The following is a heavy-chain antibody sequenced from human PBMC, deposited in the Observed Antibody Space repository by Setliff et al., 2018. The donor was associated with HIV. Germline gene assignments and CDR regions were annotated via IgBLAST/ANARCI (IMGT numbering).Heavy chain of an antibody. CDR2: VHYSGST. Sequence: SETLSLTCTVSGLSMSYNYWTWIRQSPGKGLEWIGYVHYSGSTRYNPSLKSRVTISVDTSKKKFSLKLTAMTATGTAVYYCASEKKAWSVSGSFYEYWGQGVPVTVSS. D-gene: IGHD3-3*01. V-gene: IGHV4-59*01. CDR3: ASEKKAWSVSGSFYEY. J-gene: IGHJ4*02. CDR1: GLSMSYNY.